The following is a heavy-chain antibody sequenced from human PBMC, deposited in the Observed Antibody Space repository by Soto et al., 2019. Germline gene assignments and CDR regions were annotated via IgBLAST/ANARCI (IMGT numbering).Heavy chain of an antibody. Sequence: GGSLRLSCAASGFTFSLYSMIWVRQAPGKGLEWVASITSSSSYIYYEGSLKGRFTISRDNAKNSLFLQLDSLRAEDTAVYFCVRARSTDSRPDYWGQGTLVTVSS. CDR1: GFTFSLYS. V-gene: IGHV3-21*01. J-gene: IGHJ4*02. CDR2: ITSSSSYI. CDR3: VRARSTDSRPDY. D-gene: IGHD3-22*01.